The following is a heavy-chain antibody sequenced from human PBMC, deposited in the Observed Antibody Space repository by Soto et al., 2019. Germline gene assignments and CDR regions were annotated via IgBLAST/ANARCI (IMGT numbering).Heavy chain of an antibody. CDR3: ARERRYFDWLSPSGGMDV. V-gene: IGHV3-72*01. Sequence: EVQLVESGGGLVQPGGSLRLSCAASGFTFSDHYMDWVRQAPGKGLEWVGRTRNKANSYTTEHAASVKGRFTISRDDSKNSLYLQMNSLKIEDTSVYYCARERRYFDWLSPSGGMDVWGQGTTVTVSS. D-gene: IGHD3-9*01. CDR1: GFTFSDHY. CDR2: TRNKANSYTT. J-gene: IGHJ6*02.